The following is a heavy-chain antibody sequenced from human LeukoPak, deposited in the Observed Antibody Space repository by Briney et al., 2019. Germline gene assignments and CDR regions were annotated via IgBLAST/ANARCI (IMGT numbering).Heavy chain of an antibody. CDR3: TRVRLGAATRYFDY. J-gene: IGHJ4*02. Sequence: GGSPRLSCAASGFSFSDHHMDWVRLAPGKGLEWVGRIRNKVNSYGTEYAASVKGRFTISRDDSKDSLYLQMNSLRSEDTALYYCTRVRLGAATRYFDYWGQGTLVTVSS. D-gene: IGHD1-26*01. CDR2: IRNKVNSYGT. CDR1: GFSFSDHH. V-gene: IGHV3-72*01.